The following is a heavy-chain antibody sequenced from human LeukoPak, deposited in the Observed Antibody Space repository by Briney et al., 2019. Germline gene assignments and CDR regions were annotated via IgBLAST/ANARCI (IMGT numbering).Heavy chain of an antibody. V-gene: IGHV3-11*01. CDR1: GFTFSDYY. J-gene: IGHJ3*02. CDR3: ARDPSYCSSTSCLGDAFDI. CDR2: ISSSGSTI. D-gene: IGHD2-2*01. Sequence: GGPLRLSCAASGFTFSDYYMSWIRQAPGKGLEGVSYISSSGSTIYYADSVKGRFTISRDNTKNSLYLQMNSLRAEDTAVYYCARDPSYCSSTSCLGDAFDIWGQGTMVTVSS.